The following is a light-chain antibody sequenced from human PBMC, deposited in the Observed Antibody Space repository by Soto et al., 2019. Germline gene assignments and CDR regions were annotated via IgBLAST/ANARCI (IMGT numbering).Light chain of an antibody. V-gene: IGKV1-5*03. CDR3: QQYNSYPYT. J-gene: IGKJ2*01. CDR2: KAS. Sequence: DIQMTQSPSTLSASVGERVTITCRASQTISIWLAWYQQKPGKAPNLLIYKASSLESGVPSRFSGSGSGTEFTLTLSSLQPDDFATYYCQQYNSYPYTFGQGTKLEIK. CDR1: QTISIW.